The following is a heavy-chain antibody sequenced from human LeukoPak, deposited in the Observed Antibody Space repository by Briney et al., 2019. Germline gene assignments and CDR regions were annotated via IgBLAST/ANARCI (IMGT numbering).Heavy chain of an antibody. CDR2: IYYSGST. CDR3: ARGRTAVAGPGAFDI. CDR1: GGSIGSYY. Sequence: SETLSLTCTVSGGSIGSYYWSWIRQPPGKGLEWIGYIYYSGSTNYNPSLKGRVTISVDTSKNQFSLKLRSVPAADTAVYYCARGRTAVAGPGAFDIWGQGTMVTVSS. D-gene: IGHD6-19*01. V-gene: IGHV4-59*01. J-gene: IGHJ3*02.